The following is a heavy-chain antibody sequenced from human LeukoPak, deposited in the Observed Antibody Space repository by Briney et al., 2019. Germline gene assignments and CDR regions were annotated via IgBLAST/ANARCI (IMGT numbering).Heavy chain of an antibody. D-gene: IGHD1-7*01. CDR3: ARQGVVELAYSYYYCLDV. V-gene: IGHV4-39*01. Sequence: SSETLSLTCTVSGGSISSSTYYWGWIRQSPGKRLEWIGSIYYSGSTYHNPSLRSRVTISVDTSKNQFSLKLTSVTAADTGVYYCARQGVVELAYSYYYCLDVWGKGTTVTVSS. CDR2: IYYSGST. CDR1: GGSISSSTYY. J-gene: IGHJ6*03.